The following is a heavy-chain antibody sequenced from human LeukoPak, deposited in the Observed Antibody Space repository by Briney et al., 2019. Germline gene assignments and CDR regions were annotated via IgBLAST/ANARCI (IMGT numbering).Heavy chain of an antibody. Sequence: SVKVSCKASGGTFSSYAISWVRQAPGQGLEWMRGIIPIFGTANYAQKFQGRVTITTDESTSTAYMELSSLRSEDTAVYYCASTYCSSTSCYPYWGQGTLVTVSS. V-gene: IGHV1-69*05. CDR1: GGTFSSYA. D-gene: IGHD2-2*01. CDR3: ASTYCSSTSCYPY. CDR2: IIPIFGTA. J-gene: IGHJ4*02.